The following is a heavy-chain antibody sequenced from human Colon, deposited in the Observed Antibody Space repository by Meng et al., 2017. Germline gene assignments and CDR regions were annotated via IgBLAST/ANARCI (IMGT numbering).Heavy chain of an antibody. CDR3: VRERQTSGEDY. D-gene: IGHD2-15*01. CDR1: GYSFTSYA. V-gene: IGHV1-3*04. Sequence: ASVKVSCKASGYSFTSYAMQWVRQAPGQGFEWMGWINTDNGNTEYSRKFQGRVILTRDTSANTASMELSSLTSEDTAVYYCVRERQTSGEDYWGQGTLVTVSS. J-gene: IGHJ4*02. CDR2: INTDNGNT.